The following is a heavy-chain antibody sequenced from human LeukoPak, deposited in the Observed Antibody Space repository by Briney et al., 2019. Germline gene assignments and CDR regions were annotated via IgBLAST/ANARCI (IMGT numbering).Heavy chain of an antibody. V-gene: IGHV3-20*01. D-gene: IGHD3-10*01. CDR1: GFTFSSYA. CDR2: INWNGGST. J-gene: IGHJ4*02. CDR3: ARAGRWFGEFPFDY. Sequence: GGSLRLSCAASGFTFSSYAMSWVRQAPGKGLEWVSGINWNGGSTGYADSVKGRFTISRDNAKNSLYLQMNSLRAEDTALYHCARAGRWFGEFPFDYWGQGTLVTVSS.